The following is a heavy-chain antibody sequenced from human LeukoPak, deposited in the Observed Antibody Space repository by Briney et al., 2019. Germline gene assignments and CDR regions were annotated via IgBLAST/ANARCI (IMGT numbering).Heavy chain of an antibody. CDR3: AKVMAAAGTWFFDY. Sequence: QPGGSLRLSCVASXFTFTSYSMSWVRQAPGKGLESVSTARASGGITYYADSVKGRFTISRDSSKNTLHLQMNSLRAEDTAVYYCAKVMAAAGTWFFDYWSQGTLVTVSS. V-gene: IGHV3-23*01. CDR2: ARASGGIT. J-gene: IGHJ4*02. D-gene: IGHD6-13*01. CDR1: XFTFTSYS.